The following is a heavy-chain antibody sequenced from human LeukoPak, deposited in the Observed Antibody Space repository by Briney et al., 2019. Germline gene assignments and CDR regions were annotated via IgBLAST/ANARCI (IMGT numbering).Heavy chain of an antibody. J-gene: IGHJ4*02. D-gene: IGHD6-13*01. CDR1: GDSISSDY. V-gene: IGHV4-4*07. CDR3: ARSLMDEAAA. Sequence: SETLSLTCTVSGDSISSDYWNWIRQPAGKGLEWIGRIYSSGSTNYNPSLKSRITMSVDTSKNQFSLKLSSVTAADTAVYYCARSLMDEAAAWGQGTLVIVSS. CDR2: IYSSGST.